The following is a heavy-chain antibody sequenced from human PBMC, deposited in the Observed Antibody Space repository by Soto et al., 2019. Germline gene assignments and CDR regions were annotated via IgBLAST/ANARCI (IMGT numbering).Heavy chain of an antibody. Sequence: SGTLSLPSTLSGDSFSNHYWTWIRQSPGKGLEWIGYIFHSGTTDYNPPVNRRVSISFDKSRNRFSLNLTSVTAADTAVYYCARDRYFYDSRGYYRTLDAWGQGTLVTVSS. CDR3: ARDRYFYDSRGYYRTLDA. J-gene: IGHJ5*02. D-gene: IGHD3-22*01. CDR1: GDSFSNHY. V-gene: IGHV4-59*11. CDR2: IFHSGTT.